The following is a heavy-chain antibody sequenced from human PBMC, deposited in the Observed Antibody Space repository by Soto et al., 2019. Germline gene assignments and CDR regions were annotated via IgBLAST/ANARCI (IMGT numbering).Heavy chain of an antibody. CDR1: GFTFTRYD. CDR3: ARAYYDSSGYPVGGMDV. V-gene: IGHV3-13*01. J-gene: IGHJ6*02. D-gene: IGHD3-22*01. CDR2: IGTDGDT. Sequence: PGGSLRLSCAASGFTFTRYDMHWVRLTAGKGLEWVSGIGTDGDTYYVDSVKGRFTISREDDKNSVYLQMNSLGAGDTAVYYCARAYYDSSGYPVGGMDVWGQGTMVTVYS.